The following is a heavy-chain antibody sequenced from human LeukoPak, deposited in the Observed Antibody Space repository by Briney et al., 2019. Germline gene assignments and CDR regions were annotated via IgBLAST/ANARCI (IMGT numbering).Heavy chain of an antibody. J-gene: IGHJ4*02. D-gene: IGHD1-26*01. Sequence: ASVKVSCKASGFILTQYYLHWVRQAPGQGLEFVGMISPSGDSPTYTQKFQGRVTMTRDLSTSTVYMELSNLRSEDTAVYFCARLVTGSNPADFWGQGTLVTVSS. CDR3: ARLVTGSNPADF. CDR2: ISPSGDSP. V-gene: IGHV1-46*01. CDR1: GFILTQYY.